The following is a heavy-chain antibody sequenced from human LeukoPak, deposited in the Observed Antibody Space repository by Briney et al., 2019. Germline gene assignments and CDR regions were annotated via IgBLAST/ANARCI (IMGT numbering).Heavy chain of an antibody. CDR1: GGTFSSYA. J-gene: IGHJ4*02. D-gene: IGHD3-3*01. CDR2: IIPIFGTA. Sequence: SVKVSCKASGGTFSSYAISWVRQAPGQGLEWMGGIIPIFGTANYAQKFQGRVTITAGESTSTAYMELSSLRSEDTAVYYCARDTVVDNDFWSGWGQGTLVTVSS. V-gene: IGHV1-69*13. CDR3: ARDTVVDNDFWSG.